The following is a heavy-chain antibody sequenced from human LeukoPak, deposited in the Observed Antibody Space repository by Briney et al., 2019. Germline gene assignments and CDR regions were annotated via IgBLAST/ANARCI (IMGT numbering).Heavy chain of an antibody. J-gene: IGHJ6*03. CDR3: ARGRDSSGWYVGNYYYYMDV. Sequence: GGSLRLSCAASGFTFSHHGMNWVRQAPGKGLEWVSVIYSGGSTYYADSVKGRFTISRDNSKNTLYLQMNSLRAEDTAVYYCARGRDSSGWYVGNYYYYMDVWGKGTTVTISS. V-gene: IGHV3-66*01. D-gene: IGHD6-19*01. CDR1: GFTFSHHG. CDR2: IYSGGST.